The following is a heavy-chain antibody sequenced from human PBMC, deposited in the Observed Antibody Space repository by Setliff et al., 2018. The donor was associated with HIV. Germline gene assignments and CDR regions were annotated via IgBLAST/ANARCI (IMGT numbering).Heavy chain of an antibody. Sequence: LSLTCTVSVGSISSGSYYWSWIRQPAGKGLEWIGRIYTSGSTNYNPSLKSRVTISVDTSKNQFSLKLSSVTAADTAVYYCARGGSGSPFDYWGQGTLVTVSS. D-gene: IGHD1-26*01. V-gene: IGHV4-61*02. CDR2: IYTSGST. J-gene: IGHJ4*02. CDR3: ARGGSGSPFDY. CDR1: VGSISSGSYY.